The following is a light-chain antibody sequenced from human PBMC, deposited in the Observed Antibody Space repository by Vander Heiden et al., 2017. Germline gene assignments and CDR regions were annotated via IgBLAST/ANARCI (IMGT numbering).Light chain of an antibody. CDR1: QSLLYRNGYNY. CDR3: MQALQTPLS. Sequence: DIVMTQSPLSLPVTPGEPASISCRSSQSLLYRNGYNYVDWYLQKPGQSPQLLIYLGSNRASGVPDRFSGSGSGTDFTLKINRVEAEDVGVYYCMQALQTPLSFGGGTKVEIK. J-gene: IGKJ4*01. V-gene: IGKV2-28*01. CDR2: LGS.